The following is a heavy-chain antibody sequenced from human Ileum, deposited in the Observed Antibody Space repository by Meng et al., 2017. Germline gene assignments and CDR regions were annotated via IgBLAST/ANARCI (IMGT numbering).Heavy chain of an antibody. D-gene: IGHD3-16*01. CDR2: VNSDGTTT. CDR1: RFTFNNFW. CDR3: VRGGGMDV. J-gene: IGHJ6*02. Sequence: GGSLRLSRAGSRFTFNNFWMHWVRQAPGKGLGWVSRVNSDGTTTSYVDSVKGRFTISRDNAKNSLYLQRNSLRAEDTAVYFCVRGGGMDVWGQGTTVTVSS. V-gene: IGHV3-74*01.